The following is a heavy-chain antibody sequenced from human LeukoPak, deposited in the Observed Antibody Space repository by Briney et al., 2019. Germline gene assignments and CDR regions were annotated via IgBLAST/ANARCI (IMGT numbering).Heavy chain of an antibody. V-gene: IGHV1-69*06. CDR1: GGTFSSYA. CDR2: IIPIFATA. J-gene: IGHJ5*02. CDR3: VGVAADPEFDP. Sequence: AVKVSCKASGGTFSSYAITWVRQAPGQGLEWMGGIIPIFATANSAQKFQGRLTITADKTTGTAYMKLSSLRSEDSAVYCCVGVAADPEFDPWGQGTLVTVSS. D-gene: IGHD6-13*01.